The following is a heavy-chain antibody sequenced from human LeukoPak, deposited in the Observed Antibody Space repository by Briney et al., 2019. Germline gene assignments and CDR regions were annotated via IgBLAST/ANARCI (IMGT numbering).Heavy chain of an antibody. V-gene: IGHV1-2*04. D-gene: IGHD3-10*01. CDR2: INPNSGGT. CDR3: VREYSYYGSGSYPPAY. J-gene: IGHJ4*02. CDR1: GYTFTGYY. Sequence: ASVKVSCKASGYTFTGYYMHWVRQAPGQGIEGMGWINPNSGGTNYAQKFQGWVTMTRDTSISTAYMELSRLRSDDTAVYYCVREYSYYGSGSYPPAYWGQGTLVTVSS.